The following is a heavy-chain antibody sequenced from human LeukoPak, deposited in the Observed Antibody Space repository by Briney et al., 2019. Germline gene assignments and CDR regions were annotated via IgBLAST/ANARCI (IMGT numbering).Heavy chain of an antibody. V-gene: IGHV1-18*01. CDR2: ISVHNGNT. CDR3: ARVSRGVGLDY. D-gene: IGHD1-26*01. J-gene: IGHJ4*02. Sequence: ASVKVSCKASGYTFTTYGISWVRQAPGQGLEWMGWISVHNGNTKYAQKFQGRVTLTRDTSTSTAYMELRSLRSDDTAVYYCARVSRGVGLDYWGQGTLVTVSS. CDR1: GYTFTTYG.